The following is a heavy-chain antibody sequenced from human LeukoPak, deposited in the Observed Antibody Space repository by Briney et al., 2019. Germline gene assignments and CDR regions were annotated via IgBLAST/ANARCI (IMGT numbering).Heavy chain of an antibody. D-gene: IGHD2-2*01. CDR3: ASTLYADFDY. Sequence: PSGALSLPCAVYGGSFRGYYWSWIRQPPGKGLEWIGEINHSGSTNYNPSLKSRVTISVDTSKNQFSLKLSSVTAADTAVYYCASTLYADFDYWGQGTLVTVSS. J-gene: IGHJ4*02. CDR2: INHSGST. CDR1: GGSFRGYY. V-gene: IGHV4-34*01.